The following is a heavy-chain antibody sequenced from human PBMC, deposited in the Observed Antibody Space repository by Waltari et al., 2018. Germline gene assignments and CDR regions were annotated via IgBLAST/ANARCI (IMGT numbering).Heavy chain of an antibody. CDR3: AKSAKPAYYYYYMDV. Sequence: QVQLVESGGGVVQPGRSLRLSCAASGFTFSSHGMQWVRQAPGKGLGWVAVIVYDGSKKYYADSVKGRFTISRDNSKNALYLQMNSLRAEDTAMYYCAKSAKPAYYYYYMDVWGKGTTVTVSS. CDR1: GFTFSSHG. CDR2: IVYDGSKK. J-gene: IGHJ6*03. V-gene: IGHV3-30*18.